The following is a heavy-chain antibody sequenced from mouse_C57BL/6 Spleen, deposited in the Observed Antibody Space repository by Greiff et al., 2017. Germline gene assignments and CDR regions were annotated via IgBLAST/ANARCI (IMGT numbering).Heavy chain of an antibody. V-gene: IGHV1-54*01. CDR3: ARGDAYFDY. CDR1: GYAFTNYL. D-gene: IGHD3-3*01. CDR2: INPGSGGT. Sequence: VKLQESGAELVRPGTSVKVSCKASGYAFTNYLIEWVKQRPGQGLEWIGVINPGSGGTNYNEKFKGKATLTADKSSSTAYMQLSSLTSEDSAVYFCARGDAYFDYWGQGTTLTVSS. J-gene: IGHJ2*01.